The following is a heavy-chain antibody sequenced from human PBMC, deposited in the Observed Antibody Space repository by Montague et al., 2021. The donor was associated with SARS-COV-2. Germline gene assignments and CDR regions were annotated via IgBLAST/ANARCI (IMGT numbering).Heavy chain of an antibody. CDR3: TREVPAAMRPGFDL. Sequence: TLSLTCTVSGGSISSGNYYWTWIRQPAGKGLEWIGRIYTSGTTVYNPTVYNPSLESRITISIDTSKNQFSLNLKSATAAVTAVYYCTREVPAAMRPGFDLWGQGTLVTVSS. CDR1: GGSISSGNYY. J-gene: IGHJ5*02. CDR2: IYTSGTTVYNPT. V-gene: IGHV4-61*02. D-gene: IGHD2-2*01.